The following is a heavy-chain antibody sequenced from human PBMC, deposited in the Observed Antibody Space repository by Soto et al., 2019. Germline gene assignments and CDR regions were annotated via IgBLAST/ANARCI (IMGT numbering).Heavy chain of an antibody. J-gene: IGHJ3*02. Sequence: QVQLVQSGAEVKKPGSSVTVSCTASGGTLTSFTIYWVRQAPGQGFEWKGSFIPRIDTINYAQKFQGRVTPSADESSNTAYLELSSLTSEDTAVYYCARGWVEEAFDIWGQGTLVTMSS. CDR2: FIPRIDTI. CDR3: ARGWVEEAFDI. D-gene: IGHD2-15*01. V-gene: IGHV1-69*18. CDR1: GGTLTSFT.